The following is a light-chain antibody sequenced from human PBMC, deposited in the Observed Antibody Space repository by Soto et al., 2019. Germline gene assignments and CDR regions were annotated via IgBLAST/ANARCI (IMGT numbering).Light chain of an antibody. Sequence: EIVMTQSPATLSVSPGERATLSCRASQSVSSNLAWYQQKPGQAPRLLIYGASTRATGIPARFSGSGSGTEFTLTTNSLQSEDFAVYYCQQYNNWPPTFGQGTRLEIK. J-gene: IGKJ5*01. CDR3: QQYNNWPPT. V-gene: IGKV3-15*01. CDR1: QSVSSN. CDR2: GAS.